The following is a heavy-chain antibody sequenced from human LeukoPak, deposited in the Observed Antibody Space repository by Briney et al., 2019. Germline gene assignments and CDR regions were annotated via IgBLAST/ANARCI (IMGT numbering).Heavy chain of an antibody. CDR2: INPNSGGT. Sequence: ASVKVSCKASGYTFTGYYMHWVRQAPGQGLEWMGRINPNSGGTNYAQKFQGRVTMTRDTSISTAYMELSRLRSDDTAVYYCAREANYYDGSGYFNWGQGTLVTVSS. J-gene: IGHJ4*02. CDR3: AREANYYDGSGYFN. V-gene: IGHV1-2*06. CDR1: GYTFTGYY. D-gene: IGHD3-22*01.